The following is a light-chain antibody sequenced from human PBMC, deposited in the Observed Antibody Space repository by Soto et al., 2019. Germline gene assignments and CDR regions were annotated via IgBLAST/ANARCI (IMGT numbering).Light chain of an antibody. CDR1: SSKIGAGYD. V-gene: IGLV1-40*01. J-gene: IGLJ1*01. CDR2: GNN. CDR3: QSHDTSLSGSRV. Sequence: QSVLTQPPSVSGAPGQRVTISCTGSSSKIGAGYDVHWYQQLPGTAPKLLIYGNNNRPSGVPDRFSGSKSGTSASLAITGLLPEDEADYYCQSHDTSLSGSRVFGTGTKVTVL.